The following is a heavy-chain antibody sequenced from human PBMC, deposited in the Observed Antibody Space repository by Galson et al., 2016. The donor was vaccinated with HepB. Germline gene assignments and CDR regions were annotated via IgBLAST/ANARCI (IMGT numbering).Heavy chain of an antibody. J-gene: IGHJ6*02. V-gene: IGHV3-21*01. CDR3: ARDGYYDSSGYYYDDYYYGMDV. CDR1: GFTFSSYS. Sequence: SLRLSCAASGFTFSSYSMNWVRQAPGKGLEWVSSISSSSSYIYYADSVKGQFTISRDNAKNSLYLQMNSLRAEDTAVYYCARDGYYDSSGYYYDDYYYGMDVWGQGTTVTVSS. D-gene: IGHD3-22*01. CDR2: ISSSSSYI.